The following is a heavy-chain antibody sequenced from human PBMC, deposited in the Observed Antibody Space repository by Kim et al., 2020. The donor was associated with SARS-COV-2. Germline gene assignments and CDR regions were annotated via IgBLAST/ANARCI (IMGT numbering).Heavy chain of an antibody. CDR1: GFTFTSSA. D-gene: IGHD6-13*01. Sequence: SVKVSCKASGFTFTSSAVQWVRQARGQRLEWIGWIVVGSGNTNYAQKFQERVTITRDMSTSTAYMELSSLRSEDTAVYYCAAGGDKAAAEDYWGQGTLVTVSS. V-gene: IGHV1-58*01. J-gene: IGHJ4*02. CDR3: AAGGDKAAAEDY. CDR2: IVVGSGNT.